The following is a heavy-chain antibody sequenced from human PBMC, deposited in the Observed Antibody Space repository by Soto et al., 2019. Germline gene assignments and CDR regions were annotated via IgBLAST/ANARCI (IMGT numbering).Heavy chain of an antibody. CDR2: IWYDGSNK. D-gene: IGHD6-6*01. Sequence: PGGSLRLSCAASGFTFSSYGMHWVRQAPGKGLEWVAVIWYDGSNKYYADSVKGRFTISRDNSKNTLYLQMNSLRAEDTAVYYCARDQGPVSAPYYYYGMDVWGQGTTVTVSS. V-gene: IGHV3-33*01. CDR1: GFTFSSYG. J-gene: IGHJ6*02. CDR3: ARDQGPVSAPYYYYGMDV.